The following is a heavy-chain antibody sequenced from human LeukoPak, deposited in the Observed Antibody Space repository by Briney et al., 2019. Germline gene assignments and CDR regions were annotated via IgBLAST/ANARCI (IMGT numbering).Heavy chain of an antibody. V-gene: IGHV4-59*01. D-gene: IGHD5-24*01. CDR2: IYYSGST. CDR1: GGSISSYY. CDR3: ARDPGDGYNSLD. Sequence: SETLSLTCTVSGGSISSYYGSWIRQPPGKGLEWTGYIYYSGSTNYNPSLKSRVTISVDTSKNQFSLKLSSVTAADTAVYYCARDPGDGYNSLDWGQGTLVTVSS. J-gene: IGHJ4*02.